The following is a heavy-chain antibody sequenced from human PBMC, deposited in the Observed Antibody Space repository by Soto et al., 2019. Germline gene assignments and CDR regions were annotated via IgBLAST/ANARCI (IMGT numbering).Heavy chain of an antibody. CDR1: GGTFSSYA. D-gene: IGHD6-13*01. CDR3: ARVWQQLANWFDP. J-gene: IGHJ5*02. V-gene: IGHV1-69*13. CDR2: IIPIFGTA. Sequence: ASVKVSCKASGGTFSSYAISWVRQAPGQGLEWMGGIIPIFGTANYAQKFQGRVTITADESTSTAYMELSSLRSEDTAVYYCARVWQQLANWFDPWGQGTLVTVSS.